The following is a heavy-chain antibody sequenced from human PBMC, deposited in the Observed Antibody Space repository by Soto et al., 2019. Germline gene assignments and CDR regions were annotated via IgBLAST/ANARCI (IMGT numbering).Heavy chain of an antibody. CDR3: AKGLAVAGKNNYFDY. J-gene: IGHJ4*02. Sequence: LRLSCAASGFTFSGSAMHWVRRGSGKGLEWVGRIRSKANSYATAYAASVKGRFTISRDDSKNTLYLQMNGLRAEDTAVYYCAKGLAVAGKNNYFDYWGQGTLVTVSS. CDR2: IRSKANSYAT. V-gene: IGHV3-73*01. D-gene: IGHD6-19*01. CDR1: GFTFSGSA.